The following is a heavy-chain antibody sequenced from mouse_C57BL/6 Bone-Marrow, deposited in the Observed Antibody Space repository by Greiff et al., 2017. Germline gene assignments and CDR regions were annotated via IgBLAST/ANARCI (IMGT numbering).Heavy chain of an antibody. V-gene: IGHV3-6*01. CDR2: ISYDGSN. CDR1: GYSITSGYY. D-gene: IGHD4-1*02. Sequence: DVQLQESGPGLVKPSQSLSLTCSVTGYSITSGYYWNWIRQFPGNKLEWMGYISYDGSNNYNPSLKNRISITRDTSKNQFFLKLNSVTTEDTATYYCARDLQLGYYFDYWGQGTTLTVSS. CDR3: ARDLQLGYYFDY. J-gene: IGHJ2*01.